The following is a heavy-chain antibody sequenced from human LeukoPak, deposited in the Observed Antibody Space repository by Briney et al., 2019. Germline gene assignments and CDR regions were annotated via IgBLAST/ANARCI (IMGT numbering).Heavy chain of an antibody. D-gene: IGHD1-1*01. V-gene: IGHV4-59*01. CDR3: ARASTFWSLRGAFDI. CDR2: IYYSGST. Sequence: PSETLSLTCTVSGGPISSYYWSWIRQPPGKGLEWIGYIYYSGSTNYNPSLKSRVTISVDTSKNQFSLKLSSVTAADTAVYYCARASTFWSLRGAFDIWGQGTMVTVSS. J-gene: IGHJ3*02. CDR1: GGPISSYY.